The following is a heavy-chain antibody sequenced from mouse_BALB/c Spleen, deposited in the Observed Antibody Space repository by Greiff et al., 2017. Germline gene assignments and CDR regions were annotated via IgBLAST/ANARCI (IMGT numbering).Heavy chain of an antibody. CDR3: ARGGYGDGSWFAY. J-gene: IGHJ3*01. D-gene: IGHD1-2*01. CDR2: IDPYNGGT. CDR1: GYAFTSYN. V-gene: IGHV1S135*01. Sequence: VQLQQSGPELVKPGASVKVSCKASGYAFTSYNMYWVKQSHGKSLEWIGYIDPYNGGTSYNQKFKGKATLTVDKSSSTAYMHLTSLTSEDSAVYFCARGGYGDGSWFAYWGQGTLVTVSA.